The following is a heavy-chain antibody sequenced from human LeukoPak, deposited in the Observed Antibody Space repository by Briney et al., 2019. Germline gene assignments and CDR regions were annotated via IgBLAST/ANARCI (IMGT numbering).Heavy chain of an antibody. J-gene: IGHJ4*02. Sequence: ASVKVSCKASSYTFTSYGISWVRQAPGQGLEWMGWISAYNGNTNYAQKLQGRVTMTTDTSTSTAYMELRSLRSDDTAVYYCARGRYDFWSGYSYYFDYWGQGTLVTVSS. CDR1: SYTFTSYG. CDR2: ISAYNGNT. CDR3: ARGRYDFWSGYSYYFDY. V-gene: IGHV1-18*01. D-gene: IGHD3-3*01.